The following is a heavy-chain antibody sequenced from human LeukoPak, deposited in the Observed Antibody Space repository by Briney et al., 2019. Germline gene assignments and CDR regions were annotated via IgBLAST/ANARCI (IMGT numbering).Heavy chain of an antibody. Sequence: SETLSLXCTVSGYSISSGYYWGWIRQPQGKGLEWIGSIYHSGSTYYTPSHKSLATISVDTSKYQFSLKLSSVTAADTAVYYCARGDPSDFWSGSLYYFDYWGQGTLVTVSS. V-gene: IGHV4-38-2*02. CDR1: GYSISSGYY. J-gene: IGHJ4*02. CDR3: ARGDPSDFWSGSLYYFDY. CDR2: IYHSGST. D-gene: IGHD3-3*01.